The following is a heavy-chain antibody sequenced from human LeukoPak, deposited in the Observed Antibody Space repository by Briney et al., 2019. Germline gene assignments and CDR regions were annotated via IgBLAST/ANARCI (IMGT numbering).Heavy chain of an antibody. CDR2: VFYSGTT. Sequence: SETQSLTCTVSGGSVSNNNYYWTWLRQPPGMGLQWIGTVFYSGTTYYNPSLKSRATTSVDTSKNQFSLKLSSVTVADMAVYYCARLARSTRDYSWHFDLWGRGTLVTVSS. J-gene: IGHJ2*01. CDR1: GGSVSNNNYY. V-gene: IGHV4-39*01. D-gene: IGHD4-17*01. CDR3: ARLARSTRDYSWHFDL.